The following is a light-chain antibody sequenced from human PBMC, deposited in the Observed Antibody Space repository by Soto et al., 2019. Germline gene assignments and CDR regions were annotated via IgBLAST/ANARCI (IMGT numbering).Light chain of an antibody. Sequence: QSALTQPASVSGSPGQSITISCTGTSSDVGGYNYVSWYQQHPGKAPKLMIYEVSNRPSGVSDRFSGSKSGNTASLTISGLQAEDEADYWCSSYTSSSTLVVFGGGTKLTVL. CDR2: EVS. V-gene: IGLV2-14*01. J-gene: IGLJ2*01. CDR1: SSDVGGYNY. CDR3: SSYTSSSTLVV.